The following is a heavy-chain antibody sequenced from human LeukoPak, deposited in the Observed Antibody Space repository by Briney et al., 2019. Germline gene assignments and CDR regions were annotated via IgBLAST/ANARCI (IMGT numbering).Heavy chain of an antibody. J-gene: IGHJ4*02. CDR3: ARGDIVVVPAAIRPFDY. V-gene: IGHV1-18*01. Sequence: ASVKVSCKASGYTFTSYGISWVRQAPGQGLEGMGWNSAYNGNTNYAQKLQGRVIMTTDTSTSTAYMELRSLRSDDTAVYYCARGDIVVVPAAIRPFDYWGQGTLVTVSS. D-gene: IGHD2-2*02. CDR2: NSAYNGNT. CDR1: GYTFTSYG.